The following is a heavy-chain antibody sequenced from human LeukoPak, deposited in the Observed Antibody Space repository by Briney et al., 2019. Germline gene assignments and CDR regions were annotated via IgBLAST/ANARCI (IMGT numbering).Heavy chain of an antibody. Sequence: SGPALVKPPQTLTLTCTFSGFSLSTSGMSVSWIRQPPGKALEWLARIDWDDDKYYSTSLKTRLTISKDTSKNQVVLTMTNMDPVDTATYYCARLTYYYDSSGLEVDYWGQGTLVTVSS. J-gene: IGHJ4*02. CDR2: IDWDDDK. V-gene: IGHV2-70*11. CDR1: GFSLSTSGMS. CDR3: ARLTYYYDSSGLEVDY. D-gene: IGHD3-22*01.